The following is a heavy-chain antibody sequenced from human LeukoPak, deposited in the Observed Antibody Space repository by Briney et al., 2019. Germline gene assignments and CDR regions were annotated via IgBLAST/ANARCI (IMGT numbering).Heavy chain of an antibody. J-gene: IGHJ4*02. CDR1: GFTFNKHG. CDR3: VRDFEWSFDT. Sequence: GGFLRLSCAASGFTFNKHGMHWVRQAPGKGLEWFSFIRNDGNDKYYADSVKGRFTISRDNSKNTLYLQMNSLRPEDTALYYCVRDFEWSFDTWDQGTLVTVSS. D-gene: IGHD3-3*01. V-gene: IGHV3-30*02. CDR2: IRNDGNDK.